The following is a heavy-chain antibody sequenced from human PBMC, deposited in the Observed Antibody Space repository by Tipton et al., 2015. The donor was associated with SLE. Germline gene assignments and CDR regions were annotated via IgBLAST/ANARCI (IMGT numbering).Heavy chain of an antibody. Sequence: SLRLSCAASGFTFDDYAMHWVRHAPGKGLEWVSGISWNSGSIGYADSVKGRFTISRDNAKNSLYLQMNSLRAEDTALYYCAKGRAAAGADAFDIWGQGTMVTVSS. J-gene: IGHJ3*02. CDR2: ISWNSGSI. V-gene: IGHV3-9*01. CDR3: AKGRAAAGADAFDI. CDR1: GFTFDDYA. D-gene: IGHD6-13*01.